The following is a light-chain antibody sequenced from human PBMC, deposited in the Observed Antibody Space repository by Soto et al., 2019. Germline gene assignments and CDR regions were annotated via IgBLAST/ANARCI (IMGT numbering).Light chain of an antibody. CDR1: QSISSY. CDR2: KAS. J-gene: IGKJ1*01. V-gene: IGKV1-39*01. Sequence: DIQMTQSPSSLSASVGDRVTITCRASQSISSYLNWYQQKPGKAPKLLIYKASALESGVPSSFSGSGSGTEFTLTISDVEPEDFAVYYCHQRQSWPRTFGQGTKVDI. CDR3: HQRQSWPRT.